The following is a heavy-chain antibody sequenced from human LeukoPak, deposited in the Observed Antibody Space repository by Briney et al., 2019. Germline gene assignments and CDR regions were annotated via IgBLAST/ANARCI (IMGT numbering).Heavy chain of an antibody. CDR2: ISSSGSTI. D-gene: IGHD5-18*01. Sequence: GGSLRLSCAASGFTFSSYEMNWVRQAPGKGLEWVSYISSSGSTIYHADSVKGRFTISRDNAKNSLYLQMNSLRAGDTAVYYCARVGQLWAHDYWGQGTLVTVSS. CDR1: GFTFSSYE. V-gene: IGHV3-48*03. J-gene: IGHJ4*02. CDR3: ARVGQLWAHDY.